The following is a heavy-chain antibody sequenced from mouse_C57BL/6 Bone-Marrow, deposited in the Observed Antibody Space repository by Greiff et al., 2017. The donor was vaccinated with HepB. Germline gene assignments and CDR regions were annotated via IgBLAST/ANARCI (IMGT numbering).Heavy chain of an antibody. D-gene: IGHD1-1*01. CDR1: GYAFSSYW. J-gene: IGHJ3*01. Sequence: QVQLKESGAELVKPGASVKISCKASGYAFSSYWMNWVKQRPGKGLEWIGQIYPGDGDTNYNGKFKGKATLTADKSSSTAYMQLSSLTSEDSAVYFCARSLLLRYPAWFAYWGQGTLVTVSA. CDR2: IYPGDGDT. CDR3: ARSLLLRYPAWFAY. V-gene: IGHV1-80*01.